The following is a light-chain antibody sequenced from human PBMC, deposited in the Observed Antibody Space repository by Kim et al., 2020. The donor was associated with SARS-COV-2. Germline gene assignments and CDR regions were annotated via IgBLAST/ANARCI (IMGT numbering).Light chain of an antibody. CDR3: QQYYHSPLT. V-gene: IGKV4-1*01. J-gene: IGKJ4*01. Sequence: DIVMTQSPDSLAVSLGETATINCESTDSLLHRSNNQNYLAWYQQKPGHPPKLLIYWASARESGVPDRFSGSGSGTHFTLTISGLQAEDVAIYYCQQYYHSPLTFGGGTKVDIK. CDR2: WAS. CDR1: DSLLHRSNNQNY.